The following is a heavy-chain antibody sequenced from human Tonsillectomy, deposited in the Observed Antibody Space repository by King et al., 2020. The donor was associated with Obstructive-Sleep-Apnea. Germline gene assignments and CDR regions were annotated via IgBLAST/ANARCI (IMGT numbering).Heavy chain of an antibody. CDR3: ARQGDGGNFEDY. D-gene: IGHD4-23*01. CDR1: GGYLCGYY. J-gene: IGHJ4*02. Sequence: VQLQESGPGLEKPSETLSLICTVSGGYLCGYYYSWIRTCAGTVPEWVARIYICGWNRERTSPNPSLTHRVTMSADMSKKQFSLELTSVTAADTAVYYCARQGDGGNFEDYWGQGTLVTVSS. V-gene: IGHV4-4*07. CDR2: IYICGWNRERT.